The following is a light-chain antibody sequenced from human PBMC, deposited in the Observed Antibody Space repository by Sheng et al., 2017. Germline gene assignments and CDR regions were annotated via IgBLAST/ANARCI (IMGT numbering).Light chain of an antibody. V-gene: IGKV1-33*01. Sequence: DIQMTQSPSSLSASVGDRVTITCQASQDISNYLNWYQQKPGKAPKLLIYDASNLETGVPSRFSGSGSGTDFTFTINSLQPEDIATYYCQQYDNLPSYTFGQGTKLEI. CDR2: DAS. CDR1: QDISNY. CDR3: QQYDNLPSYT. J-gene: IGKJ2*01.